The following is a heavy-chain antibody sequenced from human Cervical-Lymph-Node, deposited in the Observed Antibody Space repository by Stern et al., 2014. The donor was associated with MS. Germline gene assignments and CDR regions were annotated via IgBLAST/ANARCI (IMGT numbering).Heavy chain of an antibody. CDR3: AHVGFSRGYIFGVFDY. CDR1: GFSLTTTGLG. V-gene: IGHV2-5*02. CDR2: IYWDDEK. D-gene: IGHD5-18*01. J-gene: IGHJ4*02. Sequence: QVTLRESGPTLVKPTQTLTLTCTFSGFSLTTTGLGVAWIRQPPGNALEWLALIYWDDEKRYTPSLKSRLTITKDTSKNQVVLTMTNVDPVDTATYYCAHVGFSRGYIFGVFDYWGQGTLVTVSS.